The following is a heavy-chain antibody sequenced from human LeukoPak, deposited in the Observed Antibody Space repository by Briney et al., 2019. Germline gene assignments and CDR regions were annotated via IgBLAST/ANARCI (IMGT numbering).Heavy chain of an antibody. CDR2: ISNSGGSR. CDR3: AKLLPAYYHSSGYYSRKWGNAY. CDR1: GFTFSSCA. J-gene: IGHJ4*02. Sequence: GGSLRLSCAASGFTFSSCAMSWVRGDPGKGLEGGSGISNSGGSRYCAESVRGRCTISRDSSKNRLYLQMNSLRGEDSAVPLAAKLLPAYYHSSGYYSRKWGNAYWRQGTLVTVFS. D-gene: IGHD3-22*01. V-gene: IGHV3-23*01.